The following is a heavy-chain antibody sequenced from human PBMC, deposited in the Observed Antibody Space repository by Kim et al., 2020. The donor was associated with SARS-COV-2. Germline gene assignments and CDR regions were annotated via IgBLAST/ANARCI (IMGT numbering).Heavy chain of an antibody. V-gene: IGHV3-23*01. J-gene: IGHJ4*02. D-gene: IGHD2-2*01. CDR3: AKDRPPSRTYYLES. Sequence: YADSVKGRFTITRDNSKNTLYLQMNSLRVEDTALYYCAKDRPPSRTYYLESWGQGTLVTVSS.